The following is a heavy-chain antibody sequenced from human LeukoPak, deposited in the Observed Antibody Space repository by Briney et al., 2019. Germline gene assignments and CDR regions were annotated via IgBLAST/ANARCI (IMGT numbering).Heavy chain of an antibody. J-gene: IGHJ4*02. CDR2: ISSSGSTI. D-gene: IGHD1-7*01. CDR1: GFTFSDYY. Sequence: GGSLRLSCAASGFTFSDYYMSWIRQAPGKGLEWVSYISSSGSTIYYADSVKGRFTISRDNAKNSLYLRMNSLRAEDTAVYYCARDRSPYGITGTTNYWGQGTLVTVSS. CDR3: ARDRSPYGITGTTNY. V-gene: IGHV3-11*04.